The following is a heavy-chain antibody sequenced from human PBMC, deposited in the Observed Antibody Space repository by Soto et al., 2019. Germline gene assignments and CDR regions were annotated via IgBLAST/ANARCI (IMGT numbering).Heavy chain of an antibody. V-gene: IGHV4-59*01. J-gene: IGHJ4*02. CDR3: ARAGRWDYGSGSYIPPLIDY. D-gene: IGHD3-10*01. CDR2: IYYSGST. CDR1: GGSISSYY. Sequence: SETLSLTCTVSGGSISSYYWSWIRQPPGKGLEWIGYIYYSGSTNYNPSLKSRVTISVDTSKNQFSLKLSSVTAADTAVYYCARAGRWDYGSGSYIPPLIDYWGQGTLVTVSS.